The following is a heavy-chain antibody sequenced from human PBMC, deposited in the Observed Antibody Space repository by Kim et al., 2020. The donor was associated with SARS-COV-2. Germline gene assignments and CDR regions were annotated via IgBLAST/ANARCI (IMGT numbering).Heavy chain of an antibody. V-gene: IGHV3-64*01. CDR2: ISSNGGST. J-gene: IGHJ6*02. D-gene: IGHD3-3*01. CDR1: GFTFSSYA. Sequence: GGSLRLSCAASGFTFSSYAMHWVRQAPGKGLEYVSAISSNGGSTYYANSVKGRFTISRDNSKNTLYLQMGSLRAEDMAVYYCARDDYYDFWSGYPSPDYYYGMDVWGQGTTVTVSS. CDR3: ARDDYYDFWSGYPSPDYYYGMDV.